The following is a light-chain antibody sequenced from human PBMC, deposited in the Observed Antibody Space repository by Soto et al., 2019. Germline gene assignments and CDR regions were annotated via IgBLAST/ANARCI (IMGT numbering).Light chain of an antibody. CDR2: AAS. CDR1: QDIGNE. Sequence: AIQMTQSPSSLSASVGDRVTITCRASQDIGNELGWYQQEPGKAPKLLIHAASSLQSGVPSRFSGSGSGTDFTLTISSLQPEDFGSYYCLQDFDSPRTFGQGTKVEIK. J-gene: IGKJ1*01. CDR3: LQDFDSPRT. V-gene: IGKV1-6*01.